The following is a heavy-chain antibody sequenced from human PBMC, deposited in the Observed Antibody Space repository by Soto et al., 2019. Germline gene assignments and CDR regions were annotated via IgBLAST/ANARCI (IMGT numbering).Heavy chain of an antibody. D-gene: IGHD4-17*01. J-gene: IGHJ6*02. V-gene: IGHV1-69*01. CDR2: IIPIFGTA. CDR1: GGTFSSYA. CDR3: ARVGSHGGDYGAPPHYYYYGMDV. Sequence: QVQLVQSGAEVKKPGSSVKVSCKASGGTFSSYAISWVRQAPGQGLEWMGGIIPIFGTANYAQKFQGRVTITADESTSTAYMELSSRRSEDTAVYYCARVGSHGGDYGAPPHYYYYGMDVWGQGTTVTVSS.